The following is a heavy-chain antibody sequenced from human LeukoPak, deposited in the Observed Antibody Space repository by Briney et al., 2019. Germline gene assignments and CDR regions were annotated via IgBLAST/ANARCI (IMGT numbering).Heavy chain of an antibody. CDR1: GFTLSSYR. V-gene: IGHV3-15*01. D-gene: IGHD5-12*01. Sequence: PGGSLRLSCAASGFTLSSYRMHWVRQAPGKGLEWIGRIKSEADGGTTDYVAPVKGRFTISRDDSKNTLYLQMDSLKTEDTAVYYCTTVGYSGYDLAHDYWGQGTLVTVSS. CDR3: TTVGYSGYDLAHDY. J-gene: IGHJ4*02. CDR2: IKSEADGGTT.